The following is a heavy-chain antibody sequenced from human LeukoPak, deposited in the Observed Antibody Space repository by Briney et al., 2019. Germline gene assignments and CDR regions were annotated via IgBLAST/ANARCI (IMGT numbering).Heavy chain of an antibody. V-gene: IGHV3-30*02. Sequence: GGSLRLSCAASGFTFSSYGMHWVRQAPGKGLEWVAFMRYDGSNKYYADSVKGRFTISRDNSKNTLYLQMNSLRAGDTAVYYCAKDSDILTGYYNPFDYWGQGTLVTVSS. CDR2: MRYDGSNK. CDR1: GFTFSSYG. D-gene: IGHD3-9*01. J-gene: IGHJ4*02. CDR3: AKDSDILTGYYNPFDY.